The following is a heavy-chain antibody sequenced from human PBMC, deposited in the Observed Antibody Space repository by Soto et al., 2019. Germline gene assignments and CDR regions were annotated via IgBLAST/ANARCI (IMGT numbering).Heavy chain of an antibody. D-gene: IGHD6-13*01. Sequence: SETLSLTCTVSGGSISSSSYYWGWIRQPPGKGLEWIGSIYYSGSTYYNPSLKSRVTISVDTSKNQFSLKLSSVTAADTAVYYCARNPHSSSWYLGEKLNWFDHWGQGTLVTVSS. J-gene: IGHJ5*02. CDR3: ARNPHSSSWYLGEKLNWFDH. CDR2: IYYSGST. CDR1: GGSISSSSYY. V-gene: IGHV4-39*01.